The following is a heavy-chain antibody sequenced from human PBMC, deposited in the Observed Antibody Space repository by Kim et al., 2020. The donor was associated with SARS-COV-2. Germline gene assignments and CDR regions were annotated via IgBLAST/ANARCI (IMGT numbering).Heavy chain of an antibody. CDR1: GGSLSSIYYH. CDR3: VASEGGMAVPGVVDY. D-gene: IGHD6-19*01. Sequence: SETLSLTCTVSGGSLSSIYYHWGWIRQSPGKGLEWIGTIYHSGSSYHNPSLKSRLTISVDTSKNQFSLRLSSVTAADTAVYYCVASEGGMAVPGVVDYWGQGAQVTVSS. CDR2: IYHSGSS. J-gene: IGHJ4*02. V-gene: IGHV4-39*01.